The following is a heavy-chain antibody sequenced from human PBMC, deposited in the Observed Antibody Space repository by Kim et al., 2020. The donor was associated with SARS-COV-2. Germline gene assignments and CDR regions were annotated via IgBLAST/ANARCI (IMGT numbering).Heavy chain of an antibody. J-gene: IGHJ4*02. V-gene: IGHV3-30*18. CDR3: AKELMSVVPAAIFGY. CDR2: ISYDGSNK. D-gene: IGHD2-2*01. Sequence: GGSLRLSCAASGFTFSSYGMHWVRQAPGKGLEWVAVISYDGSNKYYADSVKGRFTISRDNSKNTLYLQMNSLRAEDTAVYYCAKELMSVVPAAIFGYWGQGTLGTVSS. CDR1: GFTFSSYG.